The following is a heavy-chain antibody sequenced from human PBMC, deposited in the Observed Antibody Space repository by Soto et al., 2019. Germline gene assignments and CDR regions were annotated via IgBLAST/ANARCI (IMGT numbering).Heavy chain of an antibody. CDR1: GYTFTSYD. CDR3: ARGIN. V-gene: IGHV1-8*01. J-gene: IGHJ4*02. Sequence: QVRLEQSGADVKKPGASVKVSCKASGYTFTSYDINWVRQTTGQGLEWMGWMNPHSGNTGYAQKFQGRLTLTRNTSISTPYLDLSSLRTEDTAIYYCARGINWGQGTRVTVSS. CDR2: MNPHSGNT.